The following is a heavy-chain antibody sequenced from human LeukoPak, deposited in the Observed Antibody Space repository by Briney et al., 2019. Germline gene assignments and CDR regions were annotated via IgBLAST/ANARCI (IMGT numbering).Heavy chain of an antibody. V-gene: IGHV3-64D*06. CDR2: ITSNGGRP. Sequence: GGSLTLSCSASGFTFSIYAMYWVRQAPGKGLEYVSAITSNGGRPYYADSVKGRFTITRDNSRNTLYLQMSSLRADDTAVYYCVGFRATAGLYWGQRTMVADSS. D-gene: IGHD6-13*01. J-gene: IGHJ4*02. CDR3: VGFRATAGLY. CDR1: GFTFSIYA.